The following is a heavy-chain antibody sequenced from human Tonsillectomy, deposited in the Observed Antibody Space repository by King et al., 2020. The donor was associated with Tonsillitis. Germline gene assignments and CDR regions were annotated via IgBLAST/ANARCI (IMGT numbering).Heavy chain of an antibody. CDR3: ARDVFGGYGGHGAFDI. J-gene: IGHJ3*02. V-gene: IGHV1-18*04. CDR1: GYTFTSYG. D-gene: IGHD4-23*01. CDR2: ISAYNGNT. Sequence: VQLVESGAEVKKPGASVKVTCKASGYTFTSYGISWVRQAPGQGLEWMGWISAYNGNTNYAQKLQGRVTMTTDTSTSTAYMELRSLRCDDTAVYYCARDVFGGYGGHGAFDIWGQGTMVTVSS.